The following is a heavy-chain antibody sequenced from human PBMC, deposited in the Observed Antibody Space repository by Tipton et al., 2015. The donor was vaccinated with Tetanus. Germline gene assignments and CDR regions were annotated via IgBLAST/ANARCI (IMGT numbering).Heavy chain of an antibody. Sequence: SLRLSCAASGFTFSSYSMNWVRQAPGKGLEWVSSISSSSSYIYYADSVKGRFTISRDNAKNSLYLQMNSLRAEDTAVYYCARPYMVRGVSPDYGGQGTLVTVSS. J-gene: IGHJ4*02. V-gene: IGHV3-21*01. CDR3: ARPYMVRGVSPDY. CDR1: GFTFSSYS. CDR2: ISSSSSYI. D-gene: IGHD3-10*01.